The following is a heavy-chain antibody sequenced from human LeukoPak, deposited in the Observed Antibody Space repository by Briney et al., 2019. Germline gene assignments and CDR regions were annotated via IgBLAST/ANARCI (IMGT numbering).Heavy chain of an antibody. CDR1: GFNLSSYY. V-gene: IGHV3-74*03. D-gene: IGHD1-1*01. Sequence: PGGSLRLSCAASGFNLSSYYMDWVRQGPGKGLVWVSRLKSDGSSTKYADSVKGRFTISRDDAKNTLYLQMTSLRVEDAAVYYRARTTLETQYFDRWGQGTLVTVSS. CDR2: LKSDGSST. J-gene: IGHJ4*02. CDR3: ARTTLETQYFDR.